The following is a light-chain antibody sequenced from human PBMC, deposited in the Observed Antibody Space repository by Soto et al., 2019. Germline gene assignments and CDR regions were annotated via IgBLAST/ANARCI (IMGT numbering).Light chain of an antibody. V-gene: IGKV1-39*01. CDR3: QQYNSYPWT. J-gene: IGKJ1*01. CDR2: ATS. Sequence: DTQMTQSPSSLSASVGDRISISCRASQTVSTYLNWYQQKPGKAPTLLISATSTLQSGVPSRFSGSGSGTDFTLTITSLQPEDFATYYCQQYNSYPWTFGQGTKVEIK. CDR1: QTVSTY.